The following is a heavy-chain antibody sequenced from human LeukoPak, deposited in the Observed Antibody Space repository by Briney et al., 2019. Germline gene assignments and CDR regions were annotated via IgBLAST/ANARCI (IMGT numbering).Heavy chain of an antibody. D-gene: IGHD3-22*01. V-gene: IGHV3-7*04. J-gene: IGHJ6*03. CDR3: ARANSYYYDSDPTNYMDV. Sequence: TGGSLRLSCAASGFTFSSYAMSWVRQAPGKGLEWVANIQQDGSEKYYVDSVKGRFTISRDNAKNSLYLQMNSLRAEDTAVYYCARANSYYYDSDPTNYMDVWGKGTTVTVSS. CDR2: IQQDGSEK. CDR1: GFTFSSYA.